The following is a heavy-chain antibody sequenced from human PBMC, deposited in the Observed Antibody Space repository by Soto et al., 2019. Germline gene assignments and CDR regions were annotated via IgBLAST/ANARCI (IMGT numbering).Heavy chain of an antibody. CDR1: GYTFTSYG. D-gene: IGHD2-2*01. CDR3: ARDLQPAAIYGMDV. CDR2: ISAYNGNT. V-gene: IGHV1-18*04. Sequence: ASVKVSCKASGYTFTSYGISWLRQAPGQGLEWMGWISAYNGNTNYAQKLQGRVTMTTDTSTSTAYMELRSLRSDDTAVYCCARDLQPAAIYGMDVWGQGTTVTVSS. J-gene: IGHJ6*02.